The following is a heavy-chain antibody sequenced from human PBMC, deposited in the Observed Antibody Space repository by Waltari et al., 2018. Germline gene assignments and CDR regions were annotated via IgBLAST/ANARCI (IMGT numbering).Heavy chain of an antibody. V-gene: IGHV3-7*01. CDR1: GFTFSSYW. CDR3: AREKYGITMIVVAFDY. CDR2: RKQDGSEK. D-gene: IGHD3-22*01. J-gene: IGHJ4*02. Sequence: EVQLVESGGGLVQPGGSLRLSCAASGFTFSSYWMSWVRQAPGTGLEWVANRKQDGSEKDYVDAVKSRFTISRDNGKNLLYLQMNSLRAEDTAVYYCAREKYGITMIVVAFDYWGQGTLVTVSS.